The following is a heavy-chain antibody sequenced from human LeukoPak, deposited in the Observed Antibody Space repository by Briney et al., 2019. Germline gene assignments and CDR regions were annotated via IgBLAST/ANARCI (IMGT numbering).Heavy chain of an antibody. CDR3: VKSGGYGLIDY. CDR1: GGSISSSNW. D-gene: IGHD1-26*01. J-gene: IGHJ4*02. V-gene: IGHV4-4*02. CDR2: IYHSGST. Sequence: PSETLSLTCAVSGGSISSSNWWSWVRQPPGKGLEWIGEIYHSGSTNYNASLQSRVTISIDTSKNQFSLRLNSVTAADTAMYFCVKSGGYGLIDYWGQGTLVTVSS.